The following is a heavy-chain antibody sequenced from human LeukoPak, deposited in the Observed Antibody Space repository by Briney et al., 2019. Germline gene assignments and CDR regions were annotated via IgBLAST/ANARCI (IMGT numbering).Heavy chain of an antibody. CDR1: GFTFTSYA. J-gene: IGHJ4*02. D-gene: IGHD2-2*01. CDR3: ARGRGCSSLSCYPDY. CDR2: ISGSGGST. Sequence: GGSLRLSCAASGFTFTSYAMSWVRQAPGKGLEWVSVISGSGGSTYYADSVKGRFTISRDNAKNSLYLQMNSLGAEDTALYYCARGRGCSSLSCYPDYWGQGTLVTVSS. V-gene: IGHV3-23*01.